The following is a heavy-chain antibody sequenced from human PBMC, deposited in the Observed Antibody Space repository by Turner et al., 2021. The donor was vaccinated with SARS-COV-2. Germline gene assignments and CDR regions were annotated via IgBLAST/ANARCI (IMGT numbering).Heavy chain of an antibody. CDR3: YREPDYIDV. V-gene: IGHV1-2*02. D-gene: IGHD3-10*01. Sequence: VQLAQSGAEVKKPGASVKVSCKASGYTFTGYYMHCVRQAPGQGLEWMGWINPNSGSTNYEKKFQGRVTMLRDTYISMDYSEVGGLRSDETVVYDCYREPDYIDVWGQGTMVTVSS. CDR1: GYTFTGYY. CDR2: INPNSGST. J-gene: IGHJ3*01.